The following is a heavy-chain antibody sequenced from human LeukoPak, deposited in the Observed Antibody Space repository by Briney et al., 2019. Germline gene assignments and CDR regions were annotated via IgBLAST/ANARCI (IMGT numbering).Heavy chain of an antibody. CDR2: ISGSGGST. D-gene: IGHD2-8*01. CDR3: AKDSGTYCTNGVCYILDFDY. J-gene: IGHJ4*02. Sequence: PGGSLRLSCAASGFTFSSYGMSWVRQAPGKGLEWVSAISGSGGSTYYADSVKGRFTISRDNSKNTLYLQMNSLRAEDTAVYYCAKDSGTYCTNGVCYILDFDYWGQGTLATVSS. V-gene: IGHV3-23*01. CDR1: GFTFSSYG.